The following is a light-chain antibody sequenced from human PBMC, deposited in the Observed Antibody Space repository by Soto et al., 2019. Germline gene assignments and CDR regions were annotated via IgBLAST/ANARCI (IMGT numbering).Light chain of an antibody. CDR3: KQYNSYSWT. CDR2: DAS. V-gene: IGKV1-5*01. J-gene: IGKJ1*01. CDR1: QSISSL. Sequence: DIQMTQSPSTLSASVKDSVNITCRASQSISSLLAWYQQKTGKAPKRLIYDASSLESGVPSRFICSGSGTELTLTISSLKPGDFATYYCKQYNSYSWTFGKGTKVEIK.